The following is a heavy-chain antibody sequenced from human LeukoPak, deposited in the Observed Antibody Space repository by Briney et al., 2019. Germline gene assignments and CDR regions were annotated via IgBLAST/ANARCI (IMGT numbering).Heavy chain of an antibody. Sequence: GASVKVSCKASGGTFSSYAISWVRQAPGQGLEWMGGIIPIFGTANYAQKFQGRVTITADESTSTAYMELSSLRSEDTAVYYCARAFGGSYSSSWPSQFDPWGQGTLVTVSS. D-gene: IGHD6-13*01. J-gene: IGHJ5*02. CDR3: ARAFGGSYSSSWPSQFDP. CDR2: IIPIFGTA. V-gene: IGHV1-69*13. CDR1: GGTFSSYA.